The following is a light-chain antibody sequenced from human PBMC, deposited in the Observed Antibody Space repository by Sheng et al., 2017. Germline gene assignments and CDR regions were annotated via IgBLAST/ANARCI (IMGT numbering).Light chain of an antibody. CDR3: SSYTSSSTLV. V-gene: IGLV2-14*03. CDR1: TDGIKYYNF. Sequence: QSALTQPASVSGSPGQSITISCTGSTDGIKYYNFVSWYQQHPGKAPKLMIYDVSNRPSGVSNRFSGSKSGNTASLTISGLQAEDEADYYCSSYTSSSTLVFGGGTKLTVL. CDR2: DVS. J-gene: IGLJ2*01.